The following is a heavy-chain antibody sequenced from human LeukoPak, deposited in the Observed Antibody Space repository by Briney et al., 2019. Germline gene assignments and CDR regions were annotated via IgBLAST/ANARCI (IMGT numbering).Heavy chain of an antibody. CDR2: ISGSGGST. Sequence: GGSLRLSCAASGFTFSSYWMSWVRQAPGKGLEWVSAISGSGGSTYYADSVKGRFTISRDNSKNTLYLQMNSLRAEDTAVYYCASPPGGYCSSTSCSGDYWGQGTLVTVSS. J-gene: IGHJ4*02. D-gene: IGHD2-2*01. CDR3: ASPPGGYCSSTSCSGDY. V-gene: IGHV3-23*01. CDR1: GFTFSSYW.